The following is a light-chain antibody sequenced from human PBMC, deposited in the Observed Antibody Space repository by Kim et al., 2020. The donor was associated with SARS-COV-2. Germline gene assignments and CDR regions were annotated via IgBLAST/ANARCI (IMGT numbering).Light chain of an antibody. J-gene: IGLJ1*01. CDR3: CSYAGSYTFDV. CDR1: RSDVGGYNY. Sequence: QSALTQPRSVSGSPGQSVTISCTGTRSDVGGYNYVSWYQHHPGKAPKLMIYDVSKRPSGVPDRFSGSKSGNTASLTISGLQAEDEADYYCCSYAGSYTFDVFGTGTKVTVL. CDR2: DVS. V-gene: IGLV2-11*01.